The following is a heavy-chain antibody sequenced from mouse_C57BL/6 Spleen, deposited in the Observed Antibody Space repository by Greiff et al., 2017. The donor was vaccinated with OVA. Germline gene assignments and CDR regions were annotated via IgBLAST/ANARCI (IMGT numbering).Heavy chain of an antibody. CDR2: IYPRDGST. Sequence: QVQLQQSGPELVKPGASVKLSCKASGYTFTRYDINWVKQRPGQGLVWIGWIYPRDGSTQYNEQFKGQAELTVDTSSSTAYRELPNLTSEDSAVYLCARAGTGFAYWGQGTLVTVSA. CDR1: GYTFTRYD. CDR3: ARAGTGFAY. D-gene: IGHD3-3*01. V-gene: IGHV1-85*01. J-gene: IGHJ3*01.